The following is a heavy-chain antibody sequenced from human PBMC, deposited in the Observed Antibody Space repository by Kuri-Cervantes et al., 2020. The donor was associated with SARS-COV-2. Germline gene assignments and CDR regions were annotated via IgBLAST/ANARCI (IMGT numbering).Heavy chain of an antibody. D-gene: IGHD5-18*01. J-gene: IGHJ6*03. CDR1: GGAFSSYA. CDR3: ARGPDTALAYYYYYMDV. CDR2: IIPIFGTA. Sequence: SVKVSCKASGGAFSSYAISWVRQAPGQGLEWMGGIIPIFGTANYAQKFQGRVTITADESTSTAYMELSSLRSEDTAVYYCARGPDTALAYYYYYMDVWGKGTTVTVSS. V-gene: IGHV1-69*13.